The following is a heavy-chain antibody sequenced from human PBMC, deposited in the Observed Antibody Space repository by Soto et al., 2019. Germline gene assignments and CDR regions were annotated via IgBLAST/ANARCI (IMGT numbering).Heavy chain of an antibody. CDR1: GYTFTSYA. CDR3: ARVPPAVGSTANWYFDL. D-gene: IGHD1-26*01. J-gene: IGHJ2*01. V-gene: IGHV1-3*01. Sequence: ASVKVSCKASGYTFTSYAMHWVRQAPGQRLEWMGWINAGNGNTKYSQKFQGRVTITRDTSASTAYMELSSLRSEDTAVYYCARVPPAVGSTANWYFDLWGRGTLVTVSS. CDR2: INAGNGNT.